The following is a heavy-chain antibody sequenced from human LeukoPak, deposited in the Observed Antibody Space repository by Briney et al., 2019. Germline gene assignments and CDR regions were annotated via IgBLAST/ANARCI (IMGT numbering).Heavy chain of an antibody. CDR1: GFTFSSYA. D-gene: IGHD3-10*01. J-gene: IGHJ3*02. V-gene: IGHV3-23*01. Sequence: GGSLRLSWALSGFTFSSYAMSWARQPPGKGLEWVSAISGSGTSTYSEDSVKGRFTISRHHSKNTLYLQMNSLRAEDTAVYYCAKSWAGIEPGAFDIWGQGTMVTVSS. CDR2: ISGSGTST. CDR3: AKSWAGIEPGAFDI.